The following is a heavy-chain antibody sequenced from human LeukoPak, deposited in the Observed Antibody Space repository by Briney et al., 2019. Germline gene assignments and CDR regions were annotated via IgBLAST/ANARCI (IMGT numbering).Heavy chain of an antibody. J-gene: IGHJ4*02. D-gene: IGHD3-22*01. Sequence: GASVKISCKVSGYTFTDYYMHWVQQAPGKGLEWMGLVDPEDGETIYAEKFQGRVTITADTSTDTAYVELSSLRSEDTAVYYCATDRRYYDSSGYYPFDYWGQGTLVTVSS. CDR3: ATDRRYYDSSGYYPFDY. CDR2: VDPEDGET. V-gene: IGHV1-69-2*01. CDR1: GYTFTDYY.